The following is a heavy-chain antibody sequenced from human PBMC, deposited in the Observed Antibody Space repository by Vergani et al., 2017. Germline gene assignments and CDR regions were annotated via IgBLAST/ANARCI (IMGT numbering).Heavy chain of an antibody. CDR1: GGSFSGYY. V-gene: IGHV4-34*02. CDR2: INHSGST. J-gene: IGHJ4*02. Sequence: QVQLRQWGAGLLKPSETLSLTCAVYGGSFSGYYWSWIRQPPGKGLEWIGEINHSGSTNYNPSLKSRVTISVDTSKNQFSLKLSSVTAADTAVYYCARVGQKYYDILTGYLDYWGQGTLVTVSS. D-gene: IGHD3-9*01. CDR3: ARVGQKYYDILTGYLDY.